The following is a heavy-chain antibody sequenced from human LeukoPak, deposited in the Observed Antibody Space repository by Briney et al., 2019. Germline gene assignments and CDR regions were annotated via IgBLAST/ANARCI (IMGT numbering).Heavy chain of an antibody. V-gene: IGHV3-7*01. CDR3: AKGGVVGTRYYFDS. CDR2: TKEDGSGS. Sequence: EGSLRLSCAASGFSFSYDWMSWGRPAPGKGLEWVDNTKEDGSGSSYVQSVKGRFTISRDNAKNSLYLQMNSLRAEDTAVCYCAKGGVVGTRYYFDSWGQGTLVTVSS. J-gene: IGHJ4*02. CDR1: GFSFSYDW. D-gene: IGHD2-15*01.